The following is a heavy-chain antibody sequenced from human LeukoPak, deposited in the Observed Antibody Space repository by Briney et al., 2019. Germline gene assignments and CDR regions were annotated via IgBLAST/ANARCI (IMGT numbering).Heavy chain of an antibody. CDR3: ARGRYSSSYYYYMDV. D-gene: IGHD6-6*01. V-gene: IGHV4-34*01. CDR1: GGSFSGYY. Sequence: SETLSLTSAVYGGSFSGYYWSWIRQPPGKGLEWIGEINHSGSTNYNPSLKSRVTISVDTSKNQFSLKLSSVTAADTAVYYCARGRYSSSYYYYMDVWGKGTTVTVSS. J-gene: IGHJ6*03. CDR2: INHSGST.